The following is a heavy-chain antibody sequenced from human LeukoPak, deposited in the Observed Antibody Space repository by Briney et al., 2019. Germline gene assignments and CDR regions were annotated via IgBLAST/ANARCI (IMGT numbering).Heavy chain of an antibody. CDR2: ISWNSDSI. D-gene: IGHD6-19*01. CDR1: GFTFADYA. CDR3: AKGRYSSGPDAFDI. V-gene: IGHV3-9*01. J-gene: IGHJ3*02. Sequence: GGSLRLSCAASGFTFADYAMHWVRQAPGKGLEWVSGISWNSDSIGYADSVKGRFTISRDNAKNSLYLQMNSLRAEDTALYYCAKGRYSSGPDAFDIWGQGTMVTVSS.